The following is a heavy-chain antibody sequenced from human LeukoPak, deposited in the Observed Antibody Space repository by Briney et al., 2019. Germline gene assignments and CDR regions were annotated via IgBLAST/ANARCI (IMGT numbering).Heavy chain of an antibody. D-gene: IGHD2-15*01. CDR1: GYTFTSYA. CDR3: ARLAYCSGGSCYSKGVNH. CDR2: INAGNGNT. Sequence: ASVKVSCKASGYTFTSYAMQWVRQAPGQRLEWMGWINAGNGNTKYSQKFQGRVTITRDTSASTAYMELSSLRSEDTAVYYCARLAYCSGGSCYSKGVNHWGQGTLVTVSS. V-gene: IGHV1-3*01. J-gene: IGHJ5*02.